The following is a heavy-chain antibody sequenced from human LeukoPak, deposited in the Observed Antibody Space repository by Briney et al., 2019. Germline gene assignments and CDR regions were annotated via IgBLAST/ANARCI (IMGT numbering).Heavy chain of an antibody. CDR2: ISRTGTYI. Sequence: GGSLRLSCAASGFTFSSYNMKWVRQAPGEGLEWVSSISRTGTYIYYADSVKGRFTVSRDNAQNSLYLQMNSLRVEDTAVYYCARVLETDCTGGSCYSGLDYWGQGTLVTVSS. CDR1: GFTFSSYN. J-gene: IGHJ4*02. D-gene: IGHD2-15*01. CDR3: ARVLETDCTGGSCYSGLDY. V-gene: IGHV3-21*01.